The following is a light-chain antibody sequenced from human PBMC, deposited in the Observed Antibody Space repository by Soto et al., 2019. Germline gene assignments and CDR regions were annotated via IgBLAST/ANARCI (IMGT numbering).Light chain of an antibody. Sequence: QSVLTQPPSASGTPGQRVTISCSGSSSNIGSNYVYWYQQLPGTAPKLLIYRNNQRPSGVPDRFSGSKSGTSASLAISGLRSEDEDDYYCAAWDDSLSGVVFGGGTKHTVL. J-gene: IGLJ2*01. V-gene: IGLV1-47*01. CDR3: AAWDDSLSGVV. CDR1: SSNIGSNY. CDR2: RNN.